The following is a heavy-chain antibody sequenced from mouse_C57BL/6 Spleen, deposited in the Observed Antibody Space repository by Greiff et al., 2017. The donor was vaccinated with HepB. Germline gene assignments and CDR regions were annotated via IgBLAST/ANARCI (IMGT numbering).Heavy chain of an antibody. D-gene: IGHD1-1*01. Sequence: QVQLQQSGAELVRPGASVTLSCKASGYTFTDYEMHWVKQTPVHGLEWIGAIDPETGGTAYNQKFKGKAILTADKSSSTAYMELRSLTSEDSAVYYCTRRGITTVVEGGYFDVWGTGTTVTVSS. CDR3: TRRGITTVVEGGYFDV. CDR2: IDPETGGT. J-gene: IGHJ1*03. CDR1: GYTFTDYE. V-gene: IGHV1-15*01.